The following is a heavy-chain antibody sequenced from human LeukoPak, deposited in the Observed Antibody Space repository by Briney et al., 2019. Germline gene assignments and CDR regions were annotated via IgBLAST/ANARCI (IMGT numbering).Heavy chain of an antibody. Sequence: GGSLRLSCEASGFSFDNYWMTWVRQAPGKGLDWVADINEDGSKIYSLDSVKGRFTISRDNAKNSLSLQLNTLRAEDTAVYYCARWSHVSGRWFLDNWGRGTLVSVSS. CDR2: INEDGSKI. CDR1: GFSFDNYW. V-gene: IGHV3-7*05. J-gene: IGHJ4*02. D-gene: IGHD3-10*01. CDR3: ARWSHVSGRWFLDN.